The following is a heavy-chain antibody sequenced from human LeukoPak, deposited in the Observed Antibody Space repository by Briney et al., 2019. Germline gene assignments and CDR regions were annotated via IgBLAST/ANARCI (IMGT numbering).Heavy chain of an antibody. CDR1: GYTFTSYG. CDR3: ARDRSHYGDYDTAFDI. V-gene: IGHV1-18*01. D-gene: IGHD4-17*01. CDR2: ISAYNGNT. J-gene: IGHJ3*02. Sequence: GASVKVSCKASGYTFTSYGISWVRQAPGQGLEWMGWISAYNGNTNYAQKLQGRVTMTTDTSTSTAYMELRSLRSDDTAVYYCARDRSHYGDYDTAFDIWGQGTMVTVSS.